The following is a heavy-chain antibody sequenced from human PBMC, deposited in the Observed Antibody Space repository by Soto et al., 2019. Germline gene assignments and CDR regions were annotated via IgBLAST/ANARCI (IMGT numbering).Heavy chain of an antibody. J-gene: IGHJ4*02. V-gene: IGHV3-15*01. D-gene: IGHD3-9*01. CDR2: IKSKTDGGTT. CDR3: TTAGDNILNGYYKIFTLDC. CDR1: GFTFSNAW. Sequence: PVGSRRLSCAASGFTFSNAWMSWDRQAPGKGLEWVGRIKSKTDGGTTGYAAPVKGRFTISRDDSKNTLYLQMNSLKTEDTAVYYCTTAGDNILNGYYKIFTLDCWGQGTLVTVSS.